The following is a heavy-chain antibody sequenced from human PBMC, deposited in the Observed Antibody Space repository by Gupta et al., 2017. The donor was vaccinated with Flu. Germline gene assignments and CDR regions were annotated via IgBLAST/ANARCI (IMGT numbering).Heavy chain of an antibody. D-gene: IGHD5-18*01. Sequence: EVQLLESGGGLVQPGGSLRLSCAVSGFTFSTNAMSWVRQAPGKGLEWISAISGGGDTTYYADSVKGRFTISRDNSKNALYLQMNSLRAEDTAIYYCVKDGTTWIQLWSIFDYWGQGTLVAVSS. J-gene: IGHJ4*02. CDR1: GFTFSTNA. CDR3: VKDGTTWIQLWSIFDY. CDR2: ISGGGDTT. V-gene: IGHV3-23*01.